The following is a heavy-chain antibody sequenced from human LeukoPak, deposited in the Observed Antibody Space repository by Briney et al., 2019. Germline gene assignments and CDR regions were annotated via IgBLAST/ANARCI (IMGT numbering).Heavy chain of an antibody. Sequence: GRSLRLSCAASGFTFSIYGMHWVRQAPGKGLEWVSVIWYDGSNKYYADSVKGRFTISRDNSKNTLYLEMNSLRAEDMAVYYCAKDRVRRSYDAVDYWGHGTQVTVSS. J-gene: IGHJ4*01. CDR3: AKDRVRRSYDAVDY. CDR1: GFTFSIYG. D-gene: IGHD1-26*01. CDR2: IWYDGSNK. V-gene: IGHV3-33*06.